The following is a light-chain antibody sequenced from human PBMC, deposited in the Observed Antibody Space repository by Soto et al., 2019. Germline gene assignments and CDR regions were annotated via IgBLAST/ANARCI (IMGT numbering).Light chain of an antibody. J-gene: IGKJ5*01. CDR1: QSVSSN. Sequence: EVVMTQSPATLSVSPGERASLSCRASQSVSSNLAWYQQKPGQAPRLLIYDASTRANVVPARFSGSGSGTEFTLTISSLQSEDFAVYYCQQYNNWPSITCGQGTRLEIK. CDR3: QQYNNWPSIT. CDR2: DAS. V-gene: IGKV3-15*01.